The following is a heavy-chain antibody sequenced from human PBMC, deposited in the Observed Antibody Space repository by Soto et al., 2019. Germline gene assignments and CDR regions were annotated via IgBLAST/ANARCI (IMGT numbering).Heavy chain of an antibody. J-gene: IGHJ5*02. CDR1: GGSISSYY. D-gene: IGHD2-8*01. CDR2: IYYSGST. Sequence: PSETLSLTCTVSGGSISSYYWSWIRQPPGKGLERIGYIYYSGSTNYNPSLKSRVTISVDTSKNQFSLKLSSVTAADTAVYYCARGPLYCTNGVCYEGHWFDPWGQGTLVTVSS. V-gene: IGHV4-59*01. CDR3: ARGPLYCTNGVCYEGHWFDP.